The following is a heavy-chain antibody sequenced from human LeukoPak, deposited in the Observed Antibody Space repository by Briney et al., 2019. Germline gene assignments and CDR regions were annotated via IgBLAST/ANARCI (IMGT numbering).Heavy chain of an antibody. CDR2: INTDNGNT. D-gene: IGHD2-21*02. V-gene: IGHV1-18*04. CDR3: ARKGCTGDCYRFDP. J-gene: IGHJ5*02. Sequence: GASVEVSCKASEYTFTNYYIHWVRQAPGQRPEWMGWINTDNGNTKYAQKFQGRVTMTTDTSTSTAYMELSSLRSDDTAVYYCARKGCTGDCYRFDPWGQGTLVTVSS. CDR1: EYTFTNYY.